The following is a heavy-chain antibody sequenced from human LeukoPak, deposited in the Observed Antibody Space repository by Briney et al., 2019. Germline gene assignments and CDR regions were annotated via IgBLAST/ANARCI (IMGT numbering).Heavy chain of an antibody. Sequence: GPLSLSCAASGFPFDDYGMSGVRQAPGKGREWVCGINWNGGSTGYADSVKGRFTISRDNAKNSLYLQMNSLRAEDTALYYCARVGAPGGDGYNLPGRYRGQGTLVTVSS. V-gene: IGHV3-20*04. CDR1: GFPFDDYG. CDR3: ARVGAPGGDGYNLPGRY. J-gene: IGHJ4*02. D-gene: IGHD5-24*01. CDR2: INWNGGST.